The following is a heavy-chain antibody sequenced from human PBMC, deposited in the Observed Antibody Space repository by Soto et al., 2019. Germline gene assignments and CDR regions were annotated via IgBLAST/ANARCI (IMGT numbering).Heavy chain of an antibody. CDR3: ARLKWEPPPGYYYYYGMDV. D-gene: IGHD1-26*01. J-gene: IGHJ6*02. V-gene: IGHV3-21*01. Sequence: KPGGSLRLPCAAPGFTFSSYSMNWARQAPGKGLEWVSSISSSSSYIYYADSVKGRFTISRDNAKNSLYLQMNSLRAEDTAVYYCARLKWEPPPGYYYYYGMDVWGQGTTVTVSS. CDR1: GFTFSSYS. CDR2: ISSSSSYI.